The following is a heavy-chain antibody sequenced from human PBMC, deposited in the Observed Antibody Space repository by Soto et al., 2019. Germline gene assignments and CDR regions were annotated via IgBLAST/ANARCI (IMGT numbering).Heavy chain of an antibody. CDR3: ARDLGYFASDGYFDY. V-gene: IGHV3-48*01. CDR1: GFTFSSYS. D-gene: IGHD3-22*01. J-gene: IGHJ4*02. Sequence: GVSLRLSCTASGFTFSSYSMSWLRHAPGKGLEWVSYISSSGSSGSIIYYADSAKGRFTISRDNAKNSPYLQMNSLRAEDTAVYYCARDLGYFASDGYFDYWGQGALVTVS. CDR2: ISSSGSSGSII.